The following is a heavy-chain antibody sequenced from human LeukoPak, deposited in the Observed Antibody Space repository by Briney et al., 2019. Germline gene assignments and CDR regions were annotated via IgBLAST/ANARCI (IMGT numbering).Heavy chain of an antibody. D-gene: IGHD3-10*01. CDR3: ARGLPPRVRTMVRKSYGMDV. CDR1: GGSFSGYY. V-gene: IGHV4-34*01. Sequence: SETLSLTCAVYGGSFSGYYWSWIRQPPGKGLEWIGEINHSGSTNYNPSLKSRVTISVDTSKNQFSLKLSSVTAADTAVYYCARGLPPRVRTMVRKSYGMDVWGKGTTVTVSS. J-gene: IGHJ6*04. CDR2: INHSGST.